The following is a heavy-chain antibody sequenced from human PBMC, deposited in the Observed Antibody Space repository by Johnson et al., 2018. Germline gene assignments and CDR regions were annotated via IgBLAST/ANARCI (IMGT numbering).Heavy chain of an antibody. V-gene: IGHV3-11*04. CDR1: GFTFSDYY. CDR2: ISTRGSTI. CDR3: GRVTSYYDILTEPLEHYYMDV. D-gene: IGHD3-9*01. J-gene: IGHJ6*03. Sequence: QVQLVQSGGGLVKPGGSLRLSCAASGFTFSDYYMSWIRQAPGKGLEWVSYISTRGSTIYYADSAKGRFTISRDNAKNSLYLQMNSLRAEDTAVSYVGRVTSYYDILTEPLEHYYMDVWGKGTTVTVSS.